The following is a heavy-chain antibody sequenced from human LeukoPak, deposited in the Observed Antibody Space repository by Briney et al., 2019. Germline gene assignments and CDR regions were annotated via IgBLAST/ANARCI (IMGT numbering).Heavy chain of an antibody. CDR2: IKQDGSEK. CDR3: ARDSGARGYSYGAY. Sequence: GGSLRLSCAASGFTFSSYWMSWVRQAPGKGLEWVANIKQDGSEKYYVDSVKGRFTISRDNAKNSLYLQVNSLGAEDTAVYYCARDSGARGYSYGAYWGQGTLVTVSS. J-gene: IGHJ4*02. CDR1: GFTFSSYW. V-gene: IGHV3-7*01. D-gene: IGHD5-18*01.